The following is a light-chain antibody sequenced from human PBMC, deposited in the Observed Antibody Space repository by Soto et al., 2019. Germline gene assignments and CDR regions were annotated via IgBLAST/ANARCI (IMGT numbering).Light chain of an antibody. CDR3: QQYNNWPLWT. CDR1: QSISSW. V-gene: IGKV1-5*01. CDR2: HAS. J-gene: IGKJ1*01. Sequence: DIQMTQSPSTLSASVGDRVTITCRASQSISSWLAWYQQKPGKAPKVLIYHASSLETGVPSRFSGSGSGTDFTLTIDSLQSEDFAVYYCQQYNNWPLWTFGQGTKVEIK.